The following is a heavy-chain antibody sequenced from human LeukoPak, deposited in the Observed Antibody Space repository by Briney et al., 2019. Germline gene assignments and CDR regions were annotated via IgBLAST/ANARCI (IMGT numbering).Heavy chain of an antibody. V-gene: IGHV3-30*02. CDR1: GFTFSSYG. D-gene: IGHD5-18*01. J-gene: IGHJ4*02. Sequence: GGSLRLSCAASGFTFSSYGMHWVRQAPGKGLEWVAFTRYDGSNKYYADSVKGRFTISRDNSKNTLYLQMNSLRAEDTAVYYCAKDIYRSQLWLAAYYFDYWGQGTLVTVSS. CDR2: TRYDGSNK. CDR3: AKDIYRSQLWLAAYYFDY.